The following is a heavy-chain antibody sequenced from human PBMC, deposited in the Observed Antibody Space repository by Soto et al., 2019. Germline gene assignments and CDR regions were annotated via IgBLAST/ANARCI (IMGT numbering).Heavy chain of an antibody. Sequence: GGSRRLSCAAAGINFNGYWMSWVRQAPGKGLEWVANIKEDGSSKYYVDSVKGRFTISRDNAKNSLYLQMNSLRAEDTALYYCASENLYAFDHWGQGTPVTVSS. D-gene: IGHD2-8*01. CDR2: IKEDGSSK. J-gene: IGHJ4*02. V-gene: IGHV3-7*03. CDR1: GINFNGYW. CDR3: ASENLYAFDH.